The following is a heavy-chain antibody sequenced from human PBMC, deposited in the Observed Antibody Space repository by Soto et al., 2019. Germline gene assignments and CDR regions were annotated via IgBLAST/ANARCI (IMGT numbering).Heavy chain of an antibody. V-gene: IGHV1-3*01. D-gene: IGHD2-8*01. CDR2: INAGNGNT. CDR1: GYTFTSYA. CDR3: ARDPDPYCTNGVCYYYYYMDV. J-gene: IGHJ6*03. Sequence: QVQLVQSGAEVKKPGASVKVSCKASGYTFTSYAMHWVRQAPGQRLEWMGWINAGNGNTKYSQKFQGRVTSTRDTSARTAYMELSSLRSEDTAVYYCARDPDPYCTNGVCYYYYYMDVWGKGTTVTVSS.